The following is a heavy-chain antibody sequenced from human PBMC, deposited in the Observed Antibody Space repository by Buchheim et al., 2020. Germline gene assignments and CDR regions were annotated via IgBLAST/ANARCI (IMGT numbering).Heavy chain of an antibody. J-gene: IGHJ6*02. CDR1: TDSLRGYY. CDR2: VYNSVTT. CDR3: ARDLGVTMVGGVTVMSGFDV. V-gene: IGHV4-59*01. D-gene: IGHD3-10*01. Sequence: QVQLQESGPGLVKPSETLSLTCTVSTDSLRGYYWSWIRQTPGMGLEWIGYVYNSVTTKYNPSLESRVTIAVDTSPKRLSLKLTSVTAADTAVYYCARDLGVTMVGGVTVMSGFDVWGQGTT.